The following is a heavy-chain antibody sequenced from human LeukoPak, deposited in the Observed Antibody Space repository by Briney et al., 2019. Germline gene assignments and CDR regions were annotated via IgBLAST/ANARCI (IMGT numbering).Heavy chain of an antibody. CDR3: ARGGDIVVVVAATGAFDI. V-gene: IGHV4-34*01. J-gene: IGHJ3*02. D-gene: IGHD2-15*01. Sequence: LVKPSETLSLTCAVYGGSFSGYYWSWIRQPPGKGLEWIGEINHSGSTNYNPSLKSRVTISVDTSKNQFSLKLSSVTAADTAVYYCARGGDIVVVVAATGAFDIWGQGTMVTVSS. CDR1: GGSFSGYY. CDR2: INHSGST.